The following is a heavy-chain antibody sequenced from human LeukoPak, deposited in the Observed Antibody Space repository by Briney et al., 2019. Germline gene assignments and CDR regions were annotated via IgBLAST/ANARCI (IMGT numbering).Heavy chain of an antibody. D-gene: IGHD3-22*01. CDR3: ARDIDSTGSYWYFDY. CDR2: IQSDGSIE. V-gene: IGHV3-33*01. J-gene: IGHJ4*02. CDR1: GFTFSYYG. Sequence: GGSLRLSCAASGFTFSYYGMPWVRQAPGKGLEWVAAIQSDGSIEYYADSVRGRLIISRDNSKNTLFLQMNSLRVDGTAVYYCARDIDSTGSYWYFDYWGQGTLVTVSS.